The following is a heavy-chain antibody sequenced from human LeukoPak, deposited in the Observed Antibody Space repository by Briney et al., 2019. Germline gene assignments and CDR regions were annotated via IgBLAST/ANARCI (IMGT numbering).Heavy chain of an antibody. CDR1: GGSINSYF. CDR3: ARATESSANTAFDI. CDR2: IYSSGTT. V-gene: IGHV4-4*07. Sequence: SETLSLTCTVSGGSINSYFWNWIRQPAGKGLEWIGRIYSSGTTDCSPSLKSRVILAVDTAKKQLSLRLNSVTAADTAVYYCARATESSANTAFDIWGQGTMVTVSS. D-gene: IGHD3-22*01. J-gene: IGHJ3*02.